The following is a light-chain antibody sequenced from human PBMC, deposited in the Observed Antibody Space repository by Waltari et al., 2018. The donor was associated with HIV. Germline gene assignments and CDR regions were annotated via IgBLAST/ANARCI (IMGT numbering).Light chain of an antibody. J-gene: IGKJ3*01. V-gene: IGKV3-15*01. CDR2: GAS. CDR3: QHYNNWPPFT. Sequence: EIVMTQSPATLSVSPGERATLSCRASQSVNSKLAWYQQRRGQAPRLLIYGASTRATGIPARFSGSGSGTEFNLTISSLQSEDFAVYYCQHYNNWPPFTFGPGTKVDVK. CDR1: QSVNSK.